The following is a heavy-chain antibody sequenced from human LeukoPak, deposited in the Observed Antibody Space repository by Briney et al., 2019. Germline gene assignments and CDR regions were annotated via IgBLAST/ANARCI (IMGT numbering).Heavy chain of an antibody. CDR2: ISWNSGSI. V-gene: IGHV3-9*03. CDR1: GFTFDDYA. CDR3: AKGTTRRYCSSTSCSLHFDS. Sequence: GRSLRLSCAASGFTFDDYAMHWVRQAPGKGLEWVSGISWNSGSIVYADSVKGRFTISRDNAKNSLYLQMNSLRAEDMALYYCAKGTTRRYCSSTSCSLHFDSWGQGTLVTVSS. J-gene: IGHJ4*02. D-gene: IGHD2-2*01.